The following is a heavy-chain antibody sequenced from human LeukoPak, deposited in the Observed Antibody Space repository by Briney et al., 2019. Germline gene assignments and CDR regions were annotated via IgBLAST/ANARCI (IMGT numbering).Heavy chain of an antibody. J-gene: IGHJ4*02. V-gene: IGHV3-23*01. CDR1: GFTFSSSG. CDR2: ITGRGGST. D-gene: IGHD5-18*01. CDR3: ARGRNTGRQFYFDY. Sequence: GGSLRLSCAASGFTFSSSGMGWVRQAPGKGLECVSPITGRGGSTSYTDSLKGRFTNSRNNSKNPLYLQMNSLRAEDTAVYYCARGRNTGRQFYFDYWGQGTLVTVAS.